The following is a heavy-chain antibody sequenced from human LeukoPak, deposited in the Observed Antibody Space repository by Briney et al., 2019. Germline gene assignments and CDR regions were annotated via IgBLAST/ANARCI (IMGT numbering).Heavy chain of an antibody. CDR3: TRSGYRHLYHFDS. CDR1: GFSVRTTY. Sequence: GGSLRRSCAASGFSVRTTYMRWVRHAPGKGLEGISVLYTGGGTDHADSVKGRFTIYRDNSKNTLSLQMNSLRAEDTAIYYCTRSGYRHLYHFDSWGQGTLVSVSS. J-gene: IGHJ4*02. D-gene: IGHD3-22*01. V-gene: IGHV3-53*01. CDR2: LYTGGGT.